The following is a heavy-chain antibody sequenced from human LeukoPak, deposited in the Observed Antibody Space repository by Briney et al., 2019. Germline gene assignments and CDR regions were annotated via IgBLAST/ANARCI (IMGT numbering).Heavy chain of an antibody. CDR1: GFTFSSYA. J-gene: IGHJ4*02. D-gene: IGHD3-9*01. CDR2: ISGSGGST. CDR3: AKDGTDILTGDDY. V-gene: IGHV3-23*01. Sequence: GGSLRLSCAASGFTFSSYAMSWVRQAPGKGLEWVSAISGSGGSTYCADSVKGRFTISRDNSKNTLYLQMNSLRAEDTAVYYCAKDGTDILTGDDYWGQGTLVTVSS.